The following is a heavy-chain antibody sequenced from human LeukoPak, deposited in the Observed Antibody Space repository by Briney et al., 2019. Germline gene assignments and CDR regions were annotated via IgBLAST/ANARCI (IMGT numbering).Heavy chain of an antibody. CDR3: ARVVDXXXXYYXXXXXV. J-gene: IGHJ6*03. CDR2: IYYSGST. Sequence: PSETLSLTCTVSGGSISSYYWSWIRQPPGKGLEWIGYIYYSGSTSYNPSLKSRVTISVDTSKNQFSLKLSSVTAADTAVYYCARVVDXXXXYYXXXXXVXGXGTTVTVSS. V-gene: IGHV4-59*01. CDR1: GGSISSYY.